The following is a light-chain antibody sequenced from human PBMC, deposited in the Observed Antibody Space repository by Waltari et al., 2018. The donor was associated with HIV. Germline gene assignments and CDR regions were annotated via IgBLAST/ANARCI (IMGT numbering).Light chain of an antibody. J-gene: IGLJ3*02. CDR3: QTWGPGIEV. CDR2: LNSDGSH. Sequence: LVVTQSPSASASLRASVTLTCTLSSGRNSYAIAWPQQQPEKGPRYLMRLNSDGSHTKGAGIPDRFSGSSSGAERYLTISSLQSEDEADYYCQTWGPGIEVFGGGTKLIVL. CDR1: SGRNSYA. V-gene: IGLV4-69*02.